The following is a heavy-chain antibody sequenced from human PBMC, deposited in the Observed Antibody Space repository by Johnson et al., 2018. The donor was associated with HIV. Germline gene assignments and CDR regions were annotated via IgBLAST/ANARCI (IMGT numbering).Heavy chain of an antibody. J-gene: IGHJ3*02. D-gene: IGHD3-22*01. CDR2: ISYDGNKK. CDR3: ARGGPYYYDSSGYGAFDM. Sequence: QVQLVESGGGVVQPGRSLRLSCAASGFTFSSYGMHWVRQAPGKGLEWVAVISYDGNKKDYADSVKGRFTVSRDNSKKTLYLVLDSLRAEDTALYYCARGGPYYYDSSGYGAFDMWGQGTMVTVSS. V-gene: IGHV3-30*03. CDR1: GFTFSSYG.